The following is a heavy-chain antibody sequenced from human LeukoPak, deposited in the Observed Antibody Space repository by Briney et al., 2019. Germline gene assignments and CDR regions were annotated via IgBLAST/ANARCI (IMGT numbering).Heavy chain of an antibody. V-gene: IGHV3-21*01. Sequence: PGGSLRLSCAASGFTFSSYSMNWVRQAPGKGLEWVSSISSSSSYIYYADSVKGRFTISRDNAKNSLYLQMNSLRAEDTAVYYCASTAMVKSGYFDYWGQGTLVTVPS. CDR1: GFTFSSYS. J-gene: IGHJ4*02. CDR3: ASTAMVKSGYFDY. D-gene: IGHD5-18*01. CDR2: ISSSSSYI.